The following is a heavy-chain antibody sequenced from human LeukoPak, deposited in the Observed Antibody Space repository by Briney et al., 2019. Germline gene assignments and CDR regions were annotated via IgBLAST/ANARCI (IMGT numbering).Heavy chain of an antibody. D-gene: IGHD1-26*01. V-gene: IGHV3-15*01. Sequence: PGGSLILSCVASGLTFSNAWMSWVRQAPGQGLEWVGRIKSKTDGETTDYAAPVKGRFTISRDDSKNTLYLQMNRLNIGDTAVYYCITDPGAWAPIWGQGTMVTVSS. CDR1: GLTFSNAW. J-gene: IGHJ3*02. CDR2: IKSKTDGETT. CDR3: ITDPGAWAPI.